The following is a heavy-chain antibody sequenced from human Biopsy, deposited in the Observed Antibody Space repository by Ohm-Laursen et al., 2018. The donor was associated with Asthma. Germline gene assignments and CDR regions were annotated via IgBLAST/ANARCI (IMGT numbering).Heavy chain of an antibody. D-gene: IGHD4-17*01. CDR1: GFTFSSYS. CDR3: ARPRWGPYGY. CDR2: ISSSSSTI. V-gene: IGHV3-48*02. Sequence: GSLRLSCAASGFTFSSYSMNWVRQAPGTGLEWVSHISSSSSTIYYADSVKGRFTISRDNAKNSLYLQMNSLRDEDTAVYYCARPRWGPYGYWGQGTLVTVSS. J-gene: IGHJ4*02.